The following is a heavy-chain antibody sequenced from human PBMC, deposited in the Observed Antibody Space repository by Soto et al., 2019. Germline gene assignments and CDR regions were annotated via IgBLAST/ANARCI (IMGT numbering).Heavy chain of an antibody. CDR2: INPNGGST. D-gene: IGHD1-1*01. CDR1: ADTFTSYY. Sequence: ASVKVSCKAPADTFTSYYIHWVRQAPGHGLEWMGIINPNGGSTRFAQTFQGRITMTTDTSTSTVYMELRSLRSEDTAVYYCARDSRTGTTELGLYYYYDMDVWGQGTTVTVSS. V-gene: IGHV1-46*01. CDR3: ARDSRTGTTELGLYYYYDMDV. J-gene: IGHJ6*02.